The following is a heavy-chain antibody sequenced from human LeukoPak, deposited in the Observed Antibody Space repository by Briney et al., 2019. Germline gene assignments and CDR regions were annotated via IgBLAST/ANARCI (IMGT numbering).Heavy chain of an antibody. Sequence: SETLSLTCTVSGGSLSSSSYYWGWIRQPPGKGLEWIGSIYYSGSTYYNPSLKSRVTISVDTSKNQFSLNLSSVTAADAAVYYCGRTVYSYYYYYMDVWGKGTTVTVSS. CDR2: IYYSGST. J-gene: IGHJ6*03. CDR3: GRTVYSYYYYYMDV. D-gene: IGHD1-14*01. V-gene: IGHV4-39*01. CDR1: GGSLSSSSYY.